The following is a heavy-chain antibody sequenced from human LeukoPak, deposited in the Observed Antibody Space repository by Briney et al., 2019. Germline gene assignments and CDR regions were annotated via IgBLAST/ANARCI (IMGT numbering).Heavy chain of an antibody. CDR2: ISGSGGST. D-gene: IGHD3-10*02. CDR3: AELGITMIGGV. J-gene: IGHJ6*04. Sequence: GGSLRLSCAASGFTFSNAWMSWVRQAPGKGLEWVSAISGSGGSTYYADSVKGRFTISRDNSKNSLYLQMNSLRAEDTAVYYCAELGITMIGGVWGKGTTVTISS. V-gene: IGHV3-23*01. CDR1: GFTFSNAW.